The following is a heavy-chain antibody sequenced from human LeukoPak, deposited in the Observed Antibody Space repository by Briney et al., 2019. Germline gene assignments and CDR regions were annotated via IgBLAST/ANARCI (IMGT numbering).Heavy chain of an antibody. V-gene: IGHV4-39*07. J-gene: IGHJ4*02. D-gene: IGHD1-1*01. CDR3: ARSGWNDVPDY. CDR1: GGSISSGSYY. CDR2: IYYSGST. Sequence: SETLSLTCTVSGGSISSGSYYWGWIRQPPGRGLEWIGSIYYSGSTYYNPSLKSRATISVDTSKNQFSLKLSSVTAADTAVYYCARSGWNDVPDYWGQGTLVTVSS.